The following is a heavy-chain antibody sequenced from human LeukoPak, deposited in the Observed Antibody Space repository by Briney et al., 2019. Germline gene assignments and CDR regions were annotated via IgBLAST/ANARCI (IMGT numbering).Heavy chain of an antibody. CDR2: IIPIFGTA. Sequence: SXXVSCKASGGTFSSYAISWVRQAPGQGLEWMGGIIPIFGTANYAQKFHGRVTITADESTSTAYMELSSLRSEDTAVYYCASLTYYDFWSGYYTWNYFDYWGQGTLVTVSS. CDR3: ASLTYYDFWSGYYTWNYFDY. CDR1: GGTFSSYA. D-gene: IGHD3-3*01. J-gene: IGHJ4*02. V-gene: IGHV1-69*13.